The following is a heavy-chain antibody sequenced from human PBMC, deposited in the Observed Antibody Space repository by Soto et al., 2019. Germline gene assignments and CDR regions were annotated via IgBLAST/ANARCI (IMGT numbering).Heavy chain of an antibody. CDR1: GFTFDDYA. CDR3: AKDIRYSSFSNYFDY. Sequence: EVQLVESGGGLVQPGRSLRLSCAASGFTFDDYAMHWVRQAPGKGLEWVSGISWNSGSIGYADSVKGRFTISRDNAKSSLYLKMNSLRAEDTDVYYCAKDIRYSSFSNYFDYWGQGTLVTVFS. V-gene: IGHV3-9*01. J-gene: IGHJ4*02. CDR2: ISWNSGSI. D-gene: IGHD6-13*01.